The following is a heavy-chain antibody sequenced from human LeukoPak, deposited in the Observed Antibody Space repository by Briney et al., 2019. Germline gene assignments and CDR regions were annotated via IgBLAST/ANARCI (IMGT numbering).Heavy chain of an antibody. V-gene: IGHV3-21*01. CDR1: GFTFSSYS. Sequence: KTGGSLRLSCAASGFTFSSYSMNWVRLAPGKGLEWVSSISSSSSYIYYADSVKGRFTISRDNAKNSLYLQMNSLRAEDTAVYYCARDQRRGYSTHAFDYWGQGTLVTVSS. CDR2: ISSSSSYI. CDR3: ARDQRRGYSTHAFDY. D-gene: IGHD2-15*01. J-gene: IGHJ4*02.